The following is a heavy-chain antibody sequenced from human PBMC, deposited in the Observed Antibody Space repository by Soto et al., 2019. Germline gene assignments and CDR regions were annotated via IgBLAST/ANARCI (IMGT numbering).Heavy chain of an antibody. CDR3: ARDVSPGSGPYYLDAFGM. CDR1: GFTFSDYW. V-gene: IGHV3-7*05. CDR2: IKKDESKK. Sequence: EVQLVESGGGLVQPGESLRLSCAASGFTFSDYWMTWVRQAPGKGLEWVANIKKDESKKSYLDSVRGRFTISRDNARNSLYLHMDSLRAEDTALYYCARDVSPGSGPYYLDAFGMWGQGTRVTVSS. D-gene: IGHD3-22*01. J-gene: IGHJ3*02.